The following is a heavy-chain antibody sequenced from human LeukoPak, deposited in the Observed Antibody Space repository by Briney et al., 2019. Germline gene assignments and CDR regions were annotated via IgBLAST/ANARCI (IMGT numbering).Heavy chain of an antibody. V-gene: IGHV4-39*07. CDR3: ARVLRTHRDPLPNWFDP. CDR1: GDSISTSTYY. Sequence: PSETLSLTGTVSGDSISTSTYYWGWIRQPPGKGLEWIGSVSYTENTYFNPSLKSRVTISIDTSKNHLSLNLTSVTAADTAVYFCARVLRTHRDPLPNWFDPWGQGTLVTVSS. D-gene: IGHD3-10*01. CDR2: VSYTENT. J-gene: IGHJ5*02.